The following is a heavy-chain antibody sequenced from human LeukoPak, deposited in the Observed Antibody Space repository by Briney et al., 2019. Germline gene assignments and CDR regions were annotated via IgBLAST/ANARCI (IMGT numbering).Heavy chain of an antibody. J-gene: IGHJ4*02. CDR1: GGSFRDYS. CDR3: ARELHGNYVSDYFDY. CDR2: IIHGGST. Sequence: SETLSLTCAVYGGSFRDYSWSWIRQPPGKGLEWIGEIIHGGSTNYNPSLKSRVTISVDTSKNQFSLKLTSVTAADTAVYYCARELHGNYVSDYFDYWGQGTLVTVSS. V-gene: IGHV4-34*12. D-gene: IGHD4-17*01.